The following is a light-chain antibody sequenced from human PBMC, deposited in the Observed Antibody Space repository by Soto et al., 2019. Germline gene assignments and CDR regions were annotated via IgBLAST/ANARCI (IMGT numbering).Light chain of an antibody. CDR3: QQYSTYPLT. J-gene: IGKJ4*01. CDR1: QSITTF. CDR2: DAS. Sequence: DIHMTQSPSTLSASIGDRVTIPCRASQSITTFLAWYQQKPGKAPQILIYDASKLEPGVPSRLSGGGYGTEFNLTISSLQPDDFATYYCQQYSTYPLTFGGGTKVDIK. V-gene: IGKV1-5*01.